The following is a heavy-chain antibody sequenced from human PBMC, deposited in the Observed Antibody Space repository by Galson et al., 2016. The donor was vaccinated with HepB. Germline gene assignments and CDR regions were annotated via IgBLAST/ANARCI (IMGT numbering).Heavy chain of an antibody. V-gene: IGHV3-23*01. Sequence: SLRLSCAASGFTFATYWMYWVRQTPGKGLEWVSTISGSRANTYSADSVKGRFTISGDNSKNTLYLQMNNLRAEDTAVYYCAKSGFLDVYNWFDPWGQGTLVIVSS. J-gene: IGHJ5*02. CDR3: AKSGFLDVYNWFDP. D-gene: IGHD3-16*01. CDR2: ISGSRANT. CDR1: GFTFATYW.